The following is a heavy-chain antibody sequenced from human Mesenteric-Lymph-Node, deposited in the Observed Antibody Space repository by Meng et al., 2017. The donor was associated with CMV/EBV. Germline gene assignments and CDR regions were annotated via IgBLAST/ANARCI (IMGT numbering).Heavy chain of an antibody. V-gene: IGHV4-39*01. D-gene: IGHD2-15*01. CDR2: IYYSGST. Sequence: SETLSLTCTVSGGSISSSSYYWGWIRQPPGKGLEWIGSIYYSGSTYYNPSLKSRVTISVDTSKNQFSLKLSSVTAADTAVYYCARRSGWRGYWGQGSLVTVSS. J-gene: IGHJ4*02. CDR1: GGSISSSSYY. CDR3: ARRSGWRGY.